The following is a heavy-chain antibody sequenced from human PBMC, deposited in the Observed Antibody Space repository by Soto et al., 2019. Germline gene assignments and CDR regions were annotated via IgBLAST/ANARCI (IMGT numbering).Heavy chain of an antibody. CDR1: GFTFSSYA. Sequence: VQLVESGGGVVQPGRSLRLSCAASGFTFSSYAMSWVRQAPGKGLEWVSAVGGSGTSTYYADSVKGRFTISRDNSKNTLYLEMNSLRAEDTAVYYCAHHQRTTARQLGYFDYWGQGTLVTVSS. CDR3: AHHQRTTARQLGYFDY. J-gene: IGHJ4*02. D-gene: IGHD6-6*01. CDR2: VGGSGTST. V-gene: IGHV3-23*04.